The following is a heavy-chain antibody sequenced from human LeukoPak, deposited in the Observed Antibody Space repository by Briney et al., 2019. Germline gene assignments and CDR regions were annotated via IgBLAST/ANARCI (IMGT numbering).Heavy chain of an antibody. V-gene: IGHV4-61*01. CDR3: ARDNGSGSFLDWYFDL. J-gene: IGHJ2*01. CDR1: GGSISTSNYY. CDR2: IYYSGST. D-gene: IGHD3-22*01. Sequence: SETLSLTCTVSGGSISTSNYYWGWIRQPPGKGLEWIGYIYYSGSTNYNPSLKSRVTISVDTSKNQFSLKLSSVTAADTAVYYCARDNGSGSFLDWYFDLWGRGTLVTVSS.